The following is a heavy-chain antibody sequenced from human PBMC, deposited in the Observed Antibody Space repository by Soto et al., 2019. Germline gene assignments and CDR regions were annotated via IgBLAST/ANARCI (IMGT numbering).Heavy chain of an antibody. CDR1: GGTFSRYP. Sequence: SPVKVSCKAAGGTFSRYPISWVRQAPGQGLEWMGRIIPILGIANYAQKFQGRVTITADKSTSTAYMELSSLRSEDTAVYYCARDGMVRGVIVDYWGQGTLVTVS. CDR2: IIPILGIA. CDR3: ARDGMVRGVIVDY. J-gene: IGHJ4*02. V-gene: IGHV1-69*04. D-gene: IGHD3-10*01.